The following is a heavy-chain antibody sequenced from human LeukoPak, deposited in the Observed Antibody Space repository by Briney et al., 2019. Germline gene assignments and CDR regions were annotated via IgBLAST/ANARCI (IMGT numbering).Heavy chain of an antibody. V-gene: IGHV1-46*01. CDR3: AREMRRRITGTTLDV. CDR1: GYTFTNYY. J-gene: IGHJ6*02. Sequence: GASVKVSCKASGYTFTNYYMHWVRQAPGQGLEWMGIINPSGGSTSYAQKFQGRVTMTSDTSTSTVYMELSSLRSEDTAVYYCAREMRRRITGTTLDVWGQGTTVTVS. CDR2: INPSGGST. D-gene: IGHD1-7*01.